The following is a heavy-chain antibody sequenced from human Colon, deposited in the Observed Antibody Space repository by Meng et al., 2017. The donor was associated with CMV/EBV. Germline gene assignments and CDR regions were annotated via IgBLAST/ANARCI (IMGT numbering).Heavy chain of an antibody. D-gene: IGHD2-15*01. CDR2: IDNDGSGT. V-gene: IGHV3-74*01. J-gene: IGHJ6*02. CDR3: VRGAATENYYYYAMDV. CDR1: GFRFSGNY. Sequence: GESLKISCATSGFRFSGNYVSWVRQAPGKGLVWVSHIDNDGSGTSYADSVKGRFTISRDNAKNTLHLQMNSLRVEDTAVYYCVRGAATENYYYYAMDVWGQGTTVTVSS.